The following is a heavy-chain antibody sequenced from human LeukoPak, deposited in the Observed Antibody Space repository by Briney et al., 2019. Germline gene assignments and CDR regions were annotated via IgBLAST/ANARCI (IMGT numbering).Heavy chain of an antibody. CDR1: GFTFSSYS. Sequence: AGSLRLSCAASGFTFSSYSMNWVRQAPGKGLEWVAVIWYDGSNKYYADSVKGRFTISRDNSKNTLYLQMNSLRAEDTAVYYCAKDPCDGGSCYSFDYWGQGTLVTVSS. CDR2: IWYDGSNK. J-gene: IGHJ4*02. CDR3: AKDPCDGGSCYSFDY. D-gene: IGHD2-15*01. V-gene: IGHV3-33*06.